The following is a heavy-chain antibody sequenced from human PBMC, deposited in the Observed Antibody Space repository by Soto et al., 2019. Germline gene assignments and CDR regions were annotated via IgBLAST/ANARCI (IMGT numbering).Heavy chain of an antibody. Sequence: SETLSLTCTVSGGYISSYYWSWIRQPPGKGLEWIGYIFYSGNTNYNPSLRSRVTISVDTSKNQFSLKLSSVTATDTAVYYCARDSGYGDPFDYWGQGTPVTVSS. V-gene: IGHV4-59*01. D-gene: IGHD4-17*01. CDR3: ARDSGYGDPFDY. J-gene: IGHJ4*02. CDR2: IFYSGNT. CDR1: GGYISSYY.